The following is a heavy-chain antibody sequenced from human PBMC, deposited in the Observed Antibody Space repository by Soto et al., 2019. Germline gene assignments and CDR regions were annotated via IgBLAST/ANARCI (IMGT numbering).Heavy chain of an antibody. D-gene: IGHD5-12*01. V-gene: IGHV4-59*01. CDR2: IYYSGST. Sequence: SETLSLTCTVSGGSISSYYWSWIRQPPGKGLEWIGYIYYSGSTNYNPSLKSRVTISVDTSKNQFSLKLSSVTAADTAVYYCARGREMATISGDYWGQGTLVTVPQ. CDR3: ARGREMATISGDY. CDR1: GGSISSYY. J-gene: IGHJ4*02.